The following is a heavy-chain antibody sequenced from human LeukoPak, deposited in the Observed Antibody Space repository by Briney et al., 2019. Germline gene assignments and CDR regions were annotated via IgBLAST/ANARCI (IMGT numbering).Heavy chain of an antibody. D-gene: IGHD2-15*01. Sequence: SETLSLTCTVSGVSISRSSYYWGWIRQPPGKGLEWIGSINHSGSTYYNPSLKSRVTISVDTSKNQFSLKLSSVTAADTAVYYCARIGYCSGGSCLRGGFDYWGQGTLVTVSS. J-gene: IGHJ4*02. CDR2: INHSGST. CDR3: ARIGYCSGGSCLRGGFDY. CDR1: GVSISRSSYY. V-gene: IGHV4-39*01.